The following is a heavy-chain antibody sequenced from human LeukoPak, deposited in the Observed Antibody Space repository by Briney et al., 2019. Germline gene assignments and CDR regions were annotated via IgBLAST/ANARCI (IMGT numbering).Heavy chain of an antibody. CDR1: GFTFSSYA. D-gene: IGHD2-15*01. CDR2: ISGSGGST. CDR3: AKVFLRQGISLYYFDY. J-gene: IGHJ4*02. V-gene: IGHV3-23*01. Sequence: PGGSLRLSCAASGFTFSSYAMSWVRQAPGKGLEWVSAISGSGGSTYYADSVKGRFTISRDNSKNTLYLQMNSLRAEDTAVYYCAKVFLRQGISLYYFDYWGQGTLVTVSS.